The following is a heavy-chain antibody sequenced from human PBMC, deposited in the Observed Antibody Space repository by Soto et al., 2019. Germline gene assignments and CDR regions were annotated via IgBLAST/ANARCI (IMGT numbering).Heavy chain of an antibody. J-gene: IGHJ4*02. CDR1: GYSISSGYY. Sequence: SETLSLTCAVSGYSISSGYYWGWIRQPPGKGLEWIGSIYHSGSTYYNPSLKSRVTISVDTSKNQFSLKLSSVTAADTAVYFCARDRYIYGYRRDFDYWGQGTLVTVS. D-gene: IGHD5-18*01. CDR2: IYHSGST. V-gene: IGHV4-38-2*02. CDR3: ARDRYIYGYRRDFDY.